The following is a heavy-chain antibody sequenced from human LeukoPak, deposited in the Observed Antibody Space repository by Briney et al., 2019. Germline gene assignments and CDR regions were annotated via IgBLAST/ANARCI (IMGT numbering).Heavy chain of an antibody. CDR3: AKDRSRLYSSGYY. D-gene: IGHD3-22*01. V-gene: IGHV3-23*01. Sequence: TGGSLRLSCAASGFTLSSYAMSWVRQAPGKGLEWVSAISDSGNTYHADSVKGRFTISRDNSKNTLYLQMNSLRAEDTAVYYCAKDRSRLYSSGYYWGQGTLVTVSS. J-gene: IGHJ4*02. CDR1: GFTLSSYA. CDR2: ISDSGNT.